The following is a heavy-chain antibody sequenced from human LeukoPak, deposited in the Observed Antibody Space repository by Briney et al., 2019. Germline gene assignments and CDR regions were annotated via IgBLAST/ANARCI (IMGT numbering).Heavy chain of an antibody. Sequence: SETLSLTCAVYGGSFSGYYWSWIRLPPGKGLEWIGEINHSGSTNYNPSLKSRVTISVDTSKNQFSLKLSSVTAADTAVYYCARGGHCSSTSCYFFRGEAYYMDVWGKGTTVTVSS. CDR2: INHSGST. J-gene: IGHJ6*03. CDR1: GGSFSGYY. V-gene: IGHV4-34*01. CDR3: ARGGHCSSTSCYFFRGEAYYMDV. D-gene: IGHD2-2*01.